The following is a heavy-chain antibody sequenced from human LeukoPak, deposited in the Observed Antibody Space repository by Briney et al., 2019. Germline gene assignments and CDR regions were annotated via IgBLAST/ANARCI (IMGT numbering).Heavy chain of an antibody. V-gene: IGHV4-34*01. D-gene: IGHD3-3*01. J-gene: IGHJ5*02. CDR3: AREKDYGFWSGYYPLHHNWFDP. CDR2: INHSGGT. Sequence: SQTLSLTCAVYGGSFSGYYWSWIRQPPGKGLEWIGEINHSGGTNYNPSLKSRVTISVDTSKNQFSLKLSSVTAADTAVYYCAREKDYGFWSGYYPLHHNWFDPWGQGTLVTVSS. CDR1: GGSFSGYY.